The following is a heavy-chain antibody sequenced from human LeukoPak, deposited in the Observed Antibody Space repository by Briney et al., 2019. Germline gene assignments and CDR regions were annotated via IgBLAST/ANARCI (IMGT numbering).Heavy chain of an antibody. V-gene: IGHV4-39*01. CDR1: GGSISSSSYY. J-gene: IGHJ4*02. D-gene: IGHD3-10*01. CDR3: ARWGFEEGFGEQPFDY. Sequence: PSETLSLTCTVSGGSISSSSYYWGWIRQPPGKGLEWIGSIYYSGSTYYNPSLKSRVTISVDTSKNQFSLKLSSVTAADTAVYYCARWGFEEGFGEQPFDYWGQGTLVTVSS. CDR2: IYYSGST.